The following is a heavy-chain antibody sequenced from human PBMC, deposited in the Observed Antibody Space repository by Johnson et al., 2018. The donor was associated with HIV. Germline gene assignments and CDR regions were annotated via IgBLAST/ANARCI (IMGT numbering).Heavy chain of an antibody. CDR1: GFTFSSYW. CDR2: IKQDGSEK. V-gene: IGHV3-7*01. J-gene: IGHJ3*02. CDR3: TKDLSIAARPAAFDI. D-gene: IGHD6-6*01. Sequence: EQLVESGGGLVQPGGSLRLSCAASGFTFSSYWMSWVRQAPGKGLEWVANIKQDGSEKYYVDSVKGRFTISRDNGKNSMYLQMNSLRAEEAAVYYCTKDLSIAARPAAFDIWGQGTMVTVSS.